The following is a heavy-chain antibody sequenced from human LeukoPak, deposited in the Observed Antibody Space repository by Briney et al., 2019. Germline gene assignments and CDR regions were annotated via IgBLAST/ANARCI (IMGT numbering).Heavy chain of an antibody. J-gene: IGHJ4*02. V-gene: IGHV1-2*02. CDR3: ALYDFWSGYPDY. CDR2: ITPNSGGT. CDR1: GYTFTGYY. D-gene: IGHD3-3*01. Sequence: GASVKVSCKASGYTFTGYYIHWVRQAPGQGLEWMGWITPNSGGTNYAQKFQGRVTMTRDTSITTAYMELTSLRSDDTAVYHCALYDFWSGYPDYWGQGTLVTVSS.